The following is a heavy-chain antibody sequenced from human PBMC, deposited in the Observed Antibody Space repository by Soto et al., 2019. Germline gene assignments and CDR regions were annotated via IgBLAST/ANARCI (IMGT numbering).Heavy chain of an antibody. Sequence: EGQLVESGGGLVQPGGSLRLSCAASGVSFINYYMHWIRQAPGKGLVWVSLIKTDGRTTAYADSVKGRFTISRDNAKNTVYLQMNTLRFEDTAFYYCATGGGTYYDYWGQGTLVTVSS. CDR3: ATGGGTYYDY. CDR1: GVSFINYY. CDR2: IKTDGRTT. D-gene: IGHD1-26*01. J-gene: IGHJ4*02. V-gene: IGHV3-74*03.